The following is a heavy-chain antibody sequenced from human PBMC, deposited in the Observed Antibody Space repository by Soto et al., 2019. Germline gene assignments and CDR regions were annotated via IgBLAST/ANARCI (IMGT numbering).Heavy chain of an antibody. CDR2: ISYNGGNR. D-gene: IGHD2-15*01. V-gene: IGHV3-30*04. CDR3: ARGDREDTAVVIGVRPGEYGMYV. J-gene: IGHJ6*02. CDR1: GFTFSNYA. Sequence: QVQLVESGGGVVQPGRSLRLSCAASGFTFSNYAMHWVRQAPGKGLECVAVISYNGGNRFYIDNVKGRFTISSDNSMNTVLLQIYSLLYADAAVYYCARGDREDTAVVIGVRPGEYGMYVWGQGTTVTFSS.